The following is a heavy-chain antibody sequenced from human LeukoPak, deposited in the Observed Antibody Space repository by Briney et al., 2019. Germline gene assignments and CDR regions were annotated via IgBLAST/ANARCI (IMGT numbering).Heavy chain of an antibody. D-gene: IGHD3-22*01. V-gene: IGHV3-13*01. CDR3: ARARYYYDSSGYYYTLRPYYFDY. Sequence: GGSLRLSCAASGFTFSSYDMHWVRQATGKGLEWVSAIGTAGDTYYPGSVKGRFTISRENAKNSLYLQMNSLRAGDTAVYYCARARYYYDSSGYYYTLRPYYFDYWGQGTLVTVSS. J-gene: IGHJ4*02. CDR1: GFTFSSYD. CDR2: IGTAGDT.